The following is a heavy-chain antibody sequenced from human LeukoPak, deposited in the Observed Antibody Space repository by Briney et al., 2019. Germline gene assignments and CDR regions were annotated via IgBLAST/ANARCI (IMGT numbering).Heavy chain of an antibody. CDR3: AKDRNVDTAMVPRWDYYMDV. D-gene: IGHD5-18*01. CDR2: ISGSGGST. V-gene: IGHV3-23*01. CDR1: GFTFSSYA. Sequence: GGSLRLSCAASGFTFSSYAMSWVRQAPGKGLEWVSAISGSGGSTYYADSVKGRFTISRDNSKNTLYLKMNSLRAEDTAVYYCAKDRNVDTAMVPRWDYYMDVWGKGTTVTVSS. J-gene: IGHJ6*03.